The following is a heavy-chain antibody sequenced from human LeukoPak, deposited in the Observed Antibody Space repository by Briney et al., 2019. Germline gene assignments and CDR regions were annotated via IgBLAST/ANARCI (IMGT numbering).Heavy chain of an antibody. Sequence: SETLSLTCTVSGGSISSYYWSWIRQPPGKGLEWIGYIYYSGSTNYNLSLKSRVTISVDTSKNQFSLKLSCVTAADTAVYYCARRRGANWFDPWGQGTLVTVSS. J-gene: IGHJ5*02. D-gene: IGHD1-26*01. CDR3: ARRRGANWFDP. V-gene: IGHV4-59*01. CDR2: IYYSGST. CDR1: GGSISSYY.